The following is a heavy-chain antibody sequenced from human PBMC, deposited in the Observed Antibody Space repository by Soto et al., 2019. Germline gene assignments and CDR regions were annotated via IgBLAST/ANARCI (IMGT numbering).Heavy chain of an antibody. J-gene: IGHJ5*02. Sequence: QVQLVQSGAEVKQPGASVKVSCKTSGYTFNSDGMTWVRQAPGQGLEWMGWISVYNGYTNYAQKFQGRVTMTTDTSTSTAYMELGSLRSDDTAVYYCARGGGSAVTGLAAWGQGTLVTVSS. CDR3: ARGGGSAVTGLAA. D-gene: IGHD1-1*01. CDR1: GYTFNSDG. V-gene: IGHV1-18*01. CDR2: ISVYNGYT.